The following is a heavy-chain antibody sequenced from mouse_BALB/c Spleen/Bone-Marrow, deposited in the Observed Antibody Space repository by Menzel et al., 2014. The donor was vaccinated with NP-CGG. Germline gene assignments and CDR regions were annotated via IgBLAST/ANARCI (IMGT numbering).Heavy chain of an antibody. Sequence: EVKLMESGGGLVKSGGSLKLSCAASGFTFNNYGMSWVRQTPEKRLEWVATISGGGSYTFCPDSVRGRFTISRDNAKNDLYLQLSSLRSEDTALYYCARHAYYDQTEVSFVYWGQGTLVTVSA. CDR3: ARHAYYDQTEVSFVY. V-gene: IGHV5-9-2*01. CDR2: ISGGGSYT. D-gene: IGHD2-4*01. CDR1: GFTFNNYG. J-gene: IGHJ3*01.